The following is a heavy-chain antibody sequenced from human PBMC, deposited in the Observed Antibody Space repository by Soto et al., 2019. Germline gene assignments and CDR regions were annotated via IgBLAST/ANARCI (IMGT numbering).Heavy chain of an antibody. CDR2: IYTSGST. CDR3: ARDVGPILVVPAAHDWFDP. CDR1: NGSIVIQS. V-gene: IGHV4-4*07. Sequence: AMPRSVARSIRNGSIVIQSCISIRKPAGKGLEWIGRIYTSGSTNYNPSLKSRVTMSVDTSKNQCSLKLSSVTAADTAVYYCARDVGPILVVPAAHDWFDPCGQGTPVTVS. J-gene: IGHJ5*02. D-gene: IGHD2-2*01.